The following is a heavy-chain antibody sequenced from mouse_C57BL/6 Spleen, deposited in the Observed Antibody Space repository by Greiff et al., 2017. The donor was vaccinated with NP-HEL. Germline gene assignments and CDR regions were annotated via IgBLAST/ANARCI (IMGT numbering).Heavy chain of an antibody. CDR2: ISYDGSN. CDR1: GYSITSGYY. Sequence: EVQLQESGPGLVKPSQSLSLTCSVTGYSITSGYYWNWIRQFPGNKLEWMGYISYDGSNNYNPSLKNRISITRDTSKNQFFLKLNSVTTEDTATYYCARGGLYDYVAMDYWGQGTSVTVSS. V-gene: IGHV3-6*01. J-gene: IGHJ4*01. CDR3: ARGGLYDYVAMDY. D-gene: IGHD3-1*01.